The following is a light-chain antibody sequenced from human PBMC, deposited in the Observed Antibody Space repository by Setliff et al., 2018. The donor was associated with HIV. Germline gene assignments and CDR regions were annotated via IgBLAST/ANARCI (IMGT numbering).Light chain of an antibody. CDR1: STDVGTYNL. CDR3: CSYASGSTSLFV. Sequence: QSVLTQPASVSGSPGQSITISCTGTSTDVGTYNLVSWYQQHPGKAPQVMIYEVSKRPSGISNRFSGSKSGNTASLTISGLQPEDESDYYCCSYASGSTSLFVFGTGTKCTVL. V-gene: IGLV2-23*02. CDR2: EVS. J-gene: IGLJ1*01.